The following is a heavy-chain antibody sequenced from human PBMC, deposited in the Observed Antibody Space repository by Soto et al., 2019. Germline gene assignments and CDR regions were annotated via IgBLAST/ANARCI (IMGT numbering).Heavy chain of an antibody. CDR3: ARQKYFDY. V-gene: IGHV3-11*05. CDR1: GFTFSDYY. CDR2: SRSSSGYT. J-gene: IGHJ4*02. Sequence: QVQLVESGGGLVKPGGSLRLSCAASGFTFSDYYMSWIRQAPGQGLEWVSYSRSSSGYTNCADSVKGRVTISRDNAKNAMNLQMNSLRAEDMAVYYCARQKYFDYWGQGALVTVSS.